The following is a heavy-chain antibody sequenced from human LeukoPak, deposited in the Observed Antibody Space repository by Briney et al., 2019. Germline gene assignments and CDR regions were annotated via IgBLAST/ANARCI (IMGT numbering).Heavy chain of an antibody. V-gene: IGHV1-2*02. D-gene: IGHD3-3*01. CDR2: INPNSGGT. CDR3: ASTSYYDFWSGSSAEYFQH. Sequence: ASVKVSCKASGYTFTAYYMHWVRQAPGQGLEWMGWINPNSGGTNYAQKFQGRVTMTRDTSISTAYMELSRLRSDDTAVYYCASTSYYDFWSGSSAEYFQHRGQGTLVTVSS. CDR1: GYTFTAYY. J-gene: IGHJ1*01.